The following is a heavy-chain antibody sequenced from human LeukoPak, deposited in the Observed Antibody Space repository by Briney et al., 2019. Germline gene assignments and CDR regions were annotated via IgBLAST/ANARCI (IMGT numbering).Heavy chain of an antibody. Sequence: SETLSLTCTVSGASMSGYYWSWIRQPPGKGLEWIGYIYYSGSTNYNPSLKSRVTISVDTSKNQFSLKLSSVTAADTAVYYCVRDAYCGGDCYIFDYWGQGTLVTVSS. CDR2: IYYSGST. D-gene: IGHD2-21*01. CDR1: GASMSGYY. J-gene: IGHJ4*02. CDR3: VRDAYCGGDCYIFDY. V-gene: IGHV4-59*01.